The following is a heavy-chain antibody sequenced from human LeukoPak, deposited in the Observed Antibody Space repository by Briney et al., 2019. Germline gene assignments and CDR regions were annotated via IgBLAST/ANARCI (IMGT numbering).Heavy chain of an antibody. J-gene: IGHJ4*02. Sequence: GGSLRLSCAASGFTFSNYWMTWFRQAPGKGLEWVANINEDGSGTYYVDSVKGRFSISRDNAKNLLNLQMNTLRVEDTAVCFCARDSSRASGSSNDYWGQGTLVTVSS. D-gene: IGHD3-10*01. CDR1: GFTFSNYW. CDR3: ARDSSRASGSSNDY. V-gene: IGHV3-7*04. CDR2: INEDGSGT.